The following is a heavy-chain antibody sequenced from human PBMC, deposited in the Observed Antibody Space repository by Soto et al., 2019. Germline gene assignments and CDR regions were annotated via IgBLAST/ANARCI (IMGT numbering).Heavy chain of an antibody. V-gene: IGHV3-48*02. J-gene: IGHJ4*02. CDR3: ARFVVAPAAPTGFDY. CDR2: ISSSSSTI. CDR1: GFTFSSYS. Sequence: EVQLVESGGGLVQPGGSLRLSCAASGFTFSSYSMNWVRQAPGKGLEWVSYISSSSSTIYYADSVKGRFTISRDNAKNSLYLQMNSLRDEDTAVYYCARFVVAPAAPTGFDYWGQGTLVTVSS. D-gene: IGHD2-2*01.